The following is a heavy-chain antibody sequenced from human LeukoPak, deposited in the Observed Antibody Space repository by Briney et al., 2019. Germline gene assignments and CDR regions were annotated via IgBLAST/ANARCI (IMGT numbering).Heavy chain of an antibody. CDR3: ARVIRDSSSYYYGMDV. D-gene: IGHD6-6*01. CDR1: GYTFTSYA. CDR2: INAGNGNT. J-gene: IGHJ6*02. V-gene: IGHV1-3*01. Sequence: ASVKVSCTASGYTFTSYAMHWVRQAPGQRLEWMGWINAGNGNTKYSQKFQGRVTITRDTSASTAYMELSSLRSEDTAVYYCARVIRDSSSYYYGMDVWGQGTTVTVSS.